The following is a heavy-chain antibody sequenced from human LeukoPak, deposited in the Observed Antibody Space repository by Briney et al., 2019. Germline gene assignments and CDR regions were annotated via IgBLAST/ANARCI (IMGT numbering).Heavy chain of an antibody. CDR3: ARGPDYGDYRLVDP. J-gene: IGHJ5*02. CDR2: INPNSGGT. V-gene: IGHV1-2*02. Sequence: ASVKVSCKASGYTFTGYYMHWVRQAPGQGLEWMGWINPNSGGTNYAQKFQGRVTMTRDTSISTAYMEPSRLRSDDTAVYYCARGPDYGDYRLVDPWGQGTLVTVSS. CDR1: GYTFTGYY. D-gene: IGHD4-17*01.